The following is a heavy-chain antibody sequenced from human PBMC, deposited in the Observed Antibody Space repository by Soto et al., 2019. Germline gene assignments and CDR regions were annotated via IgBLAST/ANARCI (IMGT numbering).Heavy chain of an antibody. D-gene: IGHD2-2*01. CDR3: ARLVVVSPVANV. Sequence: QLQLQESGPGPVKPSGTLSLTCTVSGGAINTNNYYWGWVRQPPGKGLEWIGSVFYDGTTYYSPALKGRVTISLATSRTQFSLKLNSVTAADTAVYYCARLVVVSPVANVWGQGTLVTVSS. CDR1: GGAINTNNYY. J-gene: IGHJ4*02. CDR2: VFYDGTT. V-gene: IGHV4-39*01.